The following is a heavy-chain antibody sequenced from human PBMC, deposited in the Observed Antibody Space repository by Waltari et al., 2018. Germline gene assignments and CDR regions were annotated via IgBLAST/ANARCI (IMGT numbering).Heavy chain of an antibody. D-gene: IGHD2-2*01. J-gene: IGHJ5*02. CDR1: GYTLTSYY. V-gene: IGHV1-2*06. CDR3: ARESAFSTSWYPGFDP. Sequence: QVQLVQSGAEVKKPGASVKVSCKASGYTLTSYYMHWVRQAPEHGLEGMGRINPNRGDTNHARKFQERVTMTRDTSVNTAYMVVGRLTSDDTAVDFCARESAFSTSWYPGFDPWGQGTLVTVAS. CDR2: INPNRGDT.